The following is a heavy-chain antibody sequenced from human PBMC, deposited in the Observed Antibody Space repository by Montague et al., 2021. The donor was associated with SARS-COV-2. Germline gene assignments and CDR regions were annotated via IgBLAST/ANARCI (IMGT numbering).Heavy chain of an antibody. Sequence: SEILSLTCTVSSGSISSYYWSWIRQPPGNGLEWIGYIYYSGSTNYNPSLKSRVTISVDTSKNQFSLKLSSVTAADTAVYYCARGAGYSSSWYLAFEIWGQGTMVTVSS. V-gene: IGHV4-59*01. J-gene: IGHJ3*02. CDR3: ARGAGYSSSWYLAFEI. CDR2: IYYSGST. D-gene: IGHD6-13*01. CDR1: SGSISSYY.